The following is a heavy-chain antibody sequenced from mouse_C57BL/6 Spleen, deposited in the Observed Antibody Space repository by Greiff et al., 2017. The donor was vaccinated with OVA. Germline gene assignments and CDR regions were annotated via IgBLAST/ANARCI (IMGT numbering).Heavy chain of an antibody. V-gene: IGHV1-42*01. J-gene: IGHJ4*01. Sequence: EVQLQQSGPELVKPGASVKISCKASGYSFTAYYMNWLKQSPEKSLEWIGEFNPSNGGPTYNQKFKDKATLTVDKSSSTAYMQLKSLTSDDSAVYYCAGSSSDYAMDYWGQGTSVTVSS. CDR2: FNPSNGGP. D-gene: IGHD1-1*01. CDR1: GYSFTAYY. CDR3: AGSSSDYAMDY.